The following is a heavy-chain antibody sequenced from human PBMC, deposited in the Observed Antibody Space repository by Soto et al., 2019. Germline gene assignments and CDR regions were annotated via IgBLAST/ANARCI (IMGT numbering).Heavy chain of an antibody. V-gene: IGHV3-48*01. CDR3: ARVVDYDFWSGYPDP. CDR1: GFTFSSYS. D-gene: IGHD3-3*01. Sequence: PGGSLRLSCAASGFTFSSYSMNWVRQAPGKGLEWVSYISSSSSTIYYADSVKGRFTISRDNAKNSLYLQMNSLRAEDTAVYYCARVVDYDFWSGYPDPWGQGTLVTVSS. J-gene: IGHJ5*02. CDR2: ISSSSSTI.